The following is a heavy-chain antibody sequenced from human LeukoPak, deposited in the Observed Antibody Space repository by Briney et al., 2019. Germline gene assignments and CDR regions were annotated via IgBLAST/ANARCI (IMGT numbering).Heavy chain of an antibody. V-gene: IGHV6-1*01. CDR3: ARRLTRYDCFDP. CDR2: TYYRSTWYN. Sequence: SQTLSLTCAISGDSVSSNSVTWNWIRQSPSRGLEWLGRTYYRSTWYNDYVVSVRGRITVNPDTSKNQFSLHLNSVTPEDTAVYYCARRLTRYDCFDPWGQGILVTVSS. CDR1: GDSVSSNSVT. J-gene: IGHJ5*02. D-gene: IGHD1-1*01.